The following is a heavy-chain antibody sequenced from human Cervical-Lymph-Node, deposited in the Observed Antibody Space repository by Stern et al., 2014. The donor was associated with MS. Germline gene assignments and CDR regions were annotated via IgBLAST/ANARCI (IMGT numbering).Heavy chain of an antibody. CDR3: ASAYSSSHYYFDY. D-gene: IGHD6-13*01. Sequence: VQLVESGGGVVQPGRSLRLSCAASGFSFSRYAMHWVRQAPGKGLELVALIWYDGRNPYYADSVTGRFTISRDNFKNTLYLQMNSLRAEDTAVYYCASAYSSSHYYFDYWGQGTLVTVSS. CDR2: IWYDGRNP. J-gene: IGHJ4*02. V-gene: IGHV3-33*01. CDR1: GFSFSRYA.